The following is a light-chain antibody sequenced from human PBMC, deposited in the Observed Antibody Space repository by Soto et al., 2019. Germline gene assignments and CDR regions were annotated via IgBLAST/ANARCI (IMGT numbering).Light chain of an antibody. Sequence: QSALTQPASVSGSPGQSITISCTGNSSDVGGYNYVSWYQQHPGKAPKLMIYDGTNRPSGVSNRFSGSKSANTASLTISGLQAEDEADYYCSSYTSTSTYVFGTGTKVTVL. CDR2: DGT. CDR1: SSDVGGYNY. CDR3: SSYTSTSTYV. J-gene: IGLJ1*01. V-gene: IGLV2-14*01.